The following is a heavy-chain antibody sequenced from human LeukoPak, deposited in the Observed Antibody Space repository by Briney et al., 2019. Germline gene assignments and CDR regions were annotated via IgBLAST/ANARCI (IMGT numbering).Heavy chain of an antibody. Sequence: PSETLSLTCTVSGGSISSYYWSWIRQPPGKGLEWIGYIYYSGSTNYNPSLKSRVTISVDTSKNQFSLKLSSVTAADTAVYYCARHRGLGYYDFWSGLDYWGQGTLITVSS. CDR3: ARHRGLGYYDFWSGLDY. CDR1: GGSISSYY. V-gene: IGHV4-59*08. D-gene: IGHD3-3*01. J-gene: IGHJ4*02. CDR2: IYYSGST.